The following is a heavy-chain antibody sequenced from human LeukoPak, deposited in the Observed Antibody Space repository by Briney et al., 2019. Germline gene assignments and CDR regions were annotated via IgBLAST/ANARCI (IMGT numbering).Heavy chain of an antibody. D-gene: IGHD6-19*01. V-gene: IGHV3-7*01. CDR2: IKQDGSEK. CDR3: ARRNAIAVADVYYFDY. J-gene: IGHJ4*02. Sequence: ETLSLTCAVYGGSFSGYYWSWVRQAPGKGLEWVANIKQDGSEKYYVDSVKGRFTISRDNAKNSLYLQMNSLRAEDTAVYYCARRNAIAVADVYYFDYWGQGTLVTVSS. CDR1: GGSFSGYY.